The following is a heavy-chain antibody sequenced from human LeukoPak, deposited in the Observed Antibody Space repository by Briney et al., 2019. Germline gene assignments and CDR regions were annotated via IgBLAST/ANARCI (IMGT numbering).Heavy chain of an antibody. J-gene: IGHJ6*02. CDR2: ISAYNGNA. D-gene: IGHD3-10*01. Sequence: ASVKVSCKASGYTFTSYGISWVRQAPGQGLEWMGWISAYNGNANYAQKLQGRVTMTTGTSTSTAYMELRSLRSDDTAVYYCARVSLRIDYYYYYGMDVWGQGTTVTVSS. CDR3: ARVSLRIDYYYYYGMDV. CDR1: GYTFTSYG. V-gene: IGHV1-18*01.